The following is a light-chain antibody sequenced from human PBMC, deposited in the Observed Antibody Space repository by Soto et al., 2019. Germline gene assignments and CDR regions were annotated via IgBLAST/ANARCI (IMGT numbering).Light chain of an antibody. J-gene: IGLJ1*01. V-gene: IGLV2-14*01. Sequence: QSALTQPASVSGSPGQSITISCTGTSSDVGGYNYVSWYQQHPGKAPRLMIYAASNRPSGVSHRFSGSRSGNTASLTISGLQAEDEADYYCSSYTSGSTLDVFGSGTKLTVL. CDR1: SSDVGGYNY. CDR3: SSYTSGSTLDV. CDR2: AAS.